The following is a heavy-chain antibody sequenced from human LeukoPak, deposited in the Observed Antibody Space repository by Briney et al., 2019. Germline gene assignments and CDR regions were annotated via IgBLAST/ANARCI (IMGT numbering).Heavy chain of an antibody. V-gene: IGHV4-59*08. CDR2: IYYSGST. D-gene: IGHD3-10*01. J-gene: IGHJ4*02. Sequence: SETLSLTCTVSGGSISSYYWSWIRQPPGKGLEWIGYIYYSGSTNYNPSLKSRVTISVDTSKNQFSLKLSSVTAADTAVYYCARGDMVRGVIKNDYWGQGTLVTVSS. CDR1: GGSISSYY. CDR3: ARGDMVRGVIKNDY.